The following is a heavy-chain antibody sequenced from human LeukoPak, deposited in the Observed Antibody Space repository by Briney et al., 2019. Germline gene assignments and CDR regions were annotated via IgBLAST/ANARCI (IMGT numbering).Heavy chain of an antibody. CDR1: GYTFTSYG. CDR3: ARDLSSSWYYYYMDV. V-gene: IGHV1-18*01. D-gene: IGHD6-13*01. Sequence: ASVKVSCKASGYTFTSYGISWVRQAPGQGLEWMGWSSAYNGNTNYAQKLQGRVTMTTDTSTSTAYMALRSLRSDDTAVYYCARDLSSSWYYYYMDVWGKGTTVTVSS. CDR2: SSAYNGNT. J-gene: IGHJ6*03.